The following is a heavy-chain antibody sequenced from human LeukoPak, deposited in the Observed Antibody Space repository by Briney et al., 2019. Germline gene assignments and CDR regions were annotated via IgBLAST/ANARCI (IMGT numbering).Heavy chain of an antibody. CDR3: SSDISGYYNYFDY. CDR1: GGSISSSSYY. Sequence: PSETLSLTCTVSGGSISSSSYYWGWIRQPPRKGLEWIGSIYYSGSTYYNPSLKSRVTISVDTSKNQFSLKLTSVTAADTAVYYCSSDISGYYNYFDYWGQGTLVTVSS. V-gene: IGHV4-39*01. J-gene: IGHJ4*02. CDR2: IYYSGST. D-gene: IGHD3-22*01.